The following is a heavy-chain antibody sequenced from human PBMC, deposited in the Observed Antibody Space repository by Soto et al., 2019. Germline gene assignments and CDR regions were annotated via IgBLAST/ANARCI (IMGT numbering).Heavy chain of an antibody. J-gene: IGHJ5*02. D-gene: IGHD6-13*01. V-gene: IGHV4-59*01. CDR1: GGSIENYY. Sequence: SETLSLTCNVSGGSIENYYWSWIRQAPGKGLEWIGYVYHNGRTSYNPSLKSRVSISVDRSKNQFSLNLSSVTAADTAVYYCAREDRISAPGGIWFRPWGQGTLVTVSS. CDR2: VYHNGRT. CDR3: AREDRISAPGGIWFRP.